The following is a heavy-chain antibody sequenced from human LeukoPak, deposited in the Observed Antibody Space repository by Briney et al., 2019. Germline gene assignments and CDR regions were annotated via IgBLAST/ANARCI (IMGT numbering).Heavy chain of an antibody. Sequence: ASVKVSRKASGYTFTSYGISWGRQAPGQGLGWMGWISAYNGNTNYAQKLQGRVTMTTDTSTSTAYMELRSLRSDDTAVYYCARDLGGGYSYGLDYWGQGTLVTVSS. V-gene: IGHV1-18*01. CDR3: ARDLGGGYSYGLDY. CDR2: ISAYNGNT. CDR1: GYTFTSYG. D-gene: IGHD5-18*01. J-gene: IGHJ4*02.